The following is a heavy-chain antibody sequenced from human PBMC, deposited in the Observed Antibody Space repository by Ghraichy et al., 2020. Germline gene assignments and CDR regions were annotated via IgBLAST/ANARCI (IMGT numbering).Heavy chain of an antibody. V-gene: IGHV3-7*03. CDR1: GFTFSSDW. CDR3: ARKGCGDGSCCEDY. D-gene: IGHD2-15*01. J-gene: IGHJ4*02. CDR2: IKQDGSEK. Sequence: GGSLRLSCAASGFTFSSDWMSWVRQAPGKGLEWVANIKQDGSEKYYVDSVKGRFTISRDNAKNSLFLQMTSLRAEDTAVYYCARKGCGDGSCCEDYWGQGTLVTVSS.